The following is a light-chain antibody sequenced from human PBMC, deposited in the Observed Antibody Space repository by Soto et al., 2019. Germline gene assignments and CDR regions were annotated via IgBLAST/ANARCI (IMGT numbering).Light chain of an antibody. V-gene: IGKV3-20*01. CDR1: QSVTSTY. CDR2: DTS. Sequence: EIVLTQSPGTLSLSPGERATLSCRASQSVTSTYLAWYQQRPGQTPTLLISDTSIRATGIPDRFSGSGSGTDFTLAISRLESEDFAVYYCQQYGTSPITFGQGTRLEIK. J-gene: IGKJ5*01. CDR3: QQYGTSPIT.